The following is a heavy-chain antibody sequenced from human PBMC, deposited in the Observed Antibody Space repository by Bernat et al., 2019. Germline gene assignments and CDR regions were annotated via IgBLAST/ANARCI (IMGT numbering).Heavy chain of an antibody. CDR1: GFTFDDYA. D-gene: IGHD6-19*01. CDR3: VKDSIAVAGLNVDY. V-gene: IGHV3-43*02. J-gene: IGHJ4*02. Sequence: EVQLVESGGGVVQPGGSLRLSCAASGFTFDDYAMHWVRQAPGKGLEWVSLISGDGDSTYYADSVKGRFTISRDNSKNSLYLQMDSLRTEDTAFYYCVKDSIAVAGLNVDYWGQGTLVTVSS. CDR2: ISGDGDST.